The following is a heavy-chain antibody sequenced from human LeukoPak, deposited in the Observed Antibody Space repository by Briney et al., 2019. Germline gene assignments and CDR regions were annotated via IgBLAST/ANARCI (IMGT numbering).Heavy chain of an antibody. D-gene: IGHD6-19*01. V-gene: IGHV3-23*01. CDR1: GFTFSSYA. J-gene: IGHJ4*02. Sequence: GGSLRLSCAASGFTFSSYAMSWVRQAPGKGLEWVSSISGSGGTTYYADSVKGRFTISRDNSKNTLYLQMDSLRAEDTAVYYCAKGEWLANFDYWGQGALVTVPS. CDR3: AKGEWLANFDY. CDR2: ISGSGGTT.